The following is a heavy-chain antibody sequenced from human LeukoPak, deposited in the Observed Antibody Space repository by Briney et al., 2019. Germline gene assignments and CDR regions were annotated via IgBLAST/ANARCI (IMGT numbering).Heavy chain of an antibody. Sequence: GGSLRLSCAASGFTFSDYAMSGVRQAPGKGLEWVSTIGGGGDTTYYADSVKGRFTISRDNPKNALYLEMNSLRAEDTAVYYCAKYSSSGGYPKGGTFDFWGQGTMVTVSS. CDR1: GFTFSDYA. CDR3: AKYSSSGGYPKGGTFDF. D-gene: IGHD2-8*02. J-gene: IGHJ3*01. V-gene: IGHV3-23*01. CDR2: IGGGGDTT.